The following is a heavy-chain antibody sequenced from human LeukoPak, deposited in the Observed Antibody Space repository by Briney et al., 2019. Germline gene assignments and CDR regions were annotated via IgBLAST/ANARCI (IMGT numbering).Heavy chain of an antibody. V-gene: IGHV3-30*18. CDR2: IPYDGNNK. J-gene: IGHJ6*02. CDR1: GFTFSRYG. Sequence: PGRSLRLSCAASGFTFSRYGMHWVRQAPGKGLEWVAVIPYDGNNKYYADSVKGRFTISRDNSKNTLYLQMNSLRPEDTAVFYCAKGLGVGYCGDGSCYVYGMDVWGQGTTVTVSS. D-gene: IGHD2-15*01. CDR3: AKGLGVGYCGDGSCYVYGMDV.